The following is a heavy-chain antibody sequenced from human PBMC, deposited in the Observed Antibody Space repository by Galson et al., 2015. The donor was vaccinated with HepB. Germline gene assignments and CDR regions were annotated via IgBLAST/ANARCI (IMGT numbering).Heavy chain of an antibody. CDR2: ISGSGGST. D-gene: IGHD3-22*01. Sequence: PRLSCAASGFAFSSYAMSWVRQAPGKGLEWVSAISGSGGSTYYADSVKGRFTISRDNSKNTLYLQMNSLRAEDTAVYYCAKDILEHERGYYNLYYFDYWGQGTLVTVSS. J-gene: IGHJ4*02. V-gene: IGHV3-23*01. CDR3: AKDILEHERGYYNLYYFDY. CDR1: GFAFSSYA.